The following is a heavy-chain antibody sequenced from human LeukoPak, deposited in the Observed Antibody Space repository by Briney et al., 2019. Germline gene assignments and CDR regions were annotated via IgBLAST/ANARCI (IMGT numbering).Heavy chain of an antibody. CDR1: GGSISSSSYY. CDR3: VRAYGDYVSDYYYYGMDV. CDR2: IYYSGST. V-gene: IGHV4-39*01. D-gene: IGHD4-17*01. J-gene: IGHJ6*02. Sequence: SETLSLTCTVSGGSISSSSYYWGWIRQPPGKGLERIGSIYYSGSTYYNPSLKSRVTISVDTSKNQFSLKLSSVTAADTAVYYCVRAYGDYVSDYYYYGMDVWGQGTTVTVSS.